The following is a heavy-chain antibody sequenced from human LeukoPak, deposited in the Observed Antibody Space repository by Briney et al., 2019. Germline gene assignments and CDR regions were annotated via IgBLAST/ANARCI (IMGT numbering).Heavy chain of an antibody. D-gene: IGHD3-10*01. CDR2: IYYSGST. V-gene: IGHV4-59*05. J-gene: IGHJ4*02. Sequence: SETLSLTCTVSGGSISSYYWSWIRQPPGKGLEWIGSIYYSGSTYYNPSLKSRVTISVDTSKNQFSLKLSSVTAADTAVYYCASRRITMVRGVIPDGYWGQGTLVTVSS. CDR1: GGSISSYY. CDR3: ASRRITMVRGVIPDGY.